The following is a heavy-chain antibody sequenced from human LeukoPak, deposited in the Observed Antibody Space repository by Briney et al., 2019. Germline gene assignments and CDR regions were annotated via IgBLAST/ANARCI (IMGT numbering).Heavy chain of an antibody. CDR1: GFTFGTHW. CDR3: ARLRAFDK. Sequence: GESLTLSCAGYGFTFGTHWMSWVRQAPGKGLEWVANIKEDESQKYYVDSVKGRFTISRDNAKNSLYLQMNTLRVEDTAVHYCARLRAFDKWGQGTMVTVSS. J-gene: IGHJ3*02. CDR2: IKEDESQK. V-gene: IGHV3-7*01.